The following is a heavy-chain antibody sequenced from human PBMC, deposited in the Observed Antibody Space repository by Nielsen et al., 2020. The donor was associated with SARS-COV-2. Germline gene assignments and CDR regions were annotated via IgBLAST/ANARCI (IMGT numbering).Heavy chain of an antibody. CDR2: MNPNSGNT. D-gene: IGHD5-18*01. Sequence: ASVKVSCKASGYTFTSYGISWVRQATGQGLEWMGWMNPNSGNTGYAQKFQGRVTMTRNTSISTAYMELSSLRSEDTAVYYCARTGYSYGYGAFDIWGQGTMVTVSS. CDR1: GYTFTSYG. CDR3: ARTGYSYGYGAFDI. V-gene: IGHV1-8*02. J-gene: IGHJ3*02.